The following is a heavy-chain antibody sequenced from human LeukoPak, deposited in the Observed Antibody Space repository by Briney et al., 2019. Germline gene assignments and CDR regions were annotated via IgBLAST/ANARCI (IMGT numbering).Heavy chain of an antibody. Sequence: ASVKVSCKASGGTFSSYAISWVRQAPGQGLEWMGGIIPIFGTANYAQKFQGRVTITADKSTSTAYMELSSLRSEDTAVYYCARDDAPTTVRGSYYGMDVWGKGTTVTVSS. V-gene: IGHV1-69*06. CDR3: ARDDAPTTVRGSYYGMDV. CDR1: GGTFSSYA. D-gene: IGHD3-10*01. CDR2: IIPIFGTA. J-gene: IGHJ6*04.